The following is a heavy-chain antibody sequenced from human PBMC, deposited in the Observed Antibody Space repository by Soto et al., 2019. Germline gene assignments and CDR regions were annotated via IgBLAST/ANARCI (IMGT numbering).Heavy chain of an antibody. CDR1: GFSLSTRGMC. J-gene: IGHJ4*02. CDR3: ARIQGSSGWYDIDY. CDR2: IDWDDDK. Sequence: SGPSGEPTQTLTLTCTFSGFSLSTRGMCVSWIRQPPGKALEWLALIDWDDDKYYSTSLKTRLTISKDTSKNQVVLTMTNMDPVDTATYYCARIQGSSGWYDIDYWGQGTLVTVSS. D-gene: IGHD6-19*01. V-gene: IGHV2-70*01.